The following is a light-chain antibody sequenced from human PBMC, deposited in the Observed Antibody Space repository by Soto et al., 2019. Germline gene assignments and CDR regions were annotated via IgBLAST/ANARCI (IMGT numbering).Light chain of an antibody. CDR3: AAWDDSLSGRVV. CDR2: SNN. CDR1: SSNIGSNY. V-gene: IGLV1-47*02. Sequence: QSVLTQPPSASGTPGQRVTISCSGSSSNIGSNYVYWYQQFPGTAPKLLIYSNNQRPSGVPDRVSGSKSGTSASLAISGLRSEDEADYYCAAWDDSLSGRVVFGGGTQLTVL. J-gene: IGLJ2*01.